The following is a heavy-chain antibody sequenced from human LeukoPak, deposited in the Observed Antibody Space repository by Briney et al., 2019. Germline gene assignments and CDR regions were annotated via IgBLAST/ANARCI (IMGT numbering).Heavy chain of an antibody. CDR1: GYTFTSYG. V-gene: IGHV1-18*01. CDR3: ARDVLRWFGELLPLDY. J-gene: IGHJ4*02. D-gene: IGHD3-10*01. CDR2: ISAYNGNT. Sequence: ASVKVSCKASGYTFTSYGISWVRQAPGQGLKWMGWISAYNGNTNYAQKLQGRVTMTTDTSTSTAYMELRSLRSDDTAVYYCARDVLRWFGELLPLDYWGQGTLVTVSS.